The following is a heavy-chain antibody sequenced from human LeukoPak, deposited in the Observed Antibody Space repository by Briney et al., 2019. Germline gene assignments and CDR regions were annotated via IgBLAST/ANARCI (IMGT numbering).Heavy chain of an antibody. CDR2: TYYRSTWYN. CDR3: ARRLTQYDCFDP. Sequence: SQTLSLTCAISVDSVSSNSVTWYWIRQSPSRGLEWLGRTYYRSTWYNDYAVSVRGRITVNPDTSKNQFSLHLNSVTPEDTAVYYCARRLTQYDCFDPWGQGILVTVSS. D-gene: IGHD2-2*01. V-gene: IGHV6-1*01. J-gene: IGHJ5*02. CDR1: VDSVSSNSVT.